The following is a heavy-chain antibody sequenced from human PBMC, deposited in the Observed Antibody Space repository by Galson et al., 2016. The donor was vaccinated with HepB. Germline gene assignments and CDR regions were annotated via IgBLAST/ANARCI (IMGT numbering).Heavy chain of an antibody. J-gene: IGHJ4*02. CDR1: GINFNIYG. Sequence: SLRLSCAASGINFNIYGIHWVRQAPGKGLEWVAVISHDGSKTYYADSVKGRFTISRDNSKNTLYLDMHSLRPEDTAVYYCATSVLYFYGSGTLSEYWGQGTLVAVSS. V-gene: IGHV3-30*03. CDR2: ISHDGSKT. D-gene: IGHD3-10*01. CDR3: ATSVLYFYGSGTLSEY.